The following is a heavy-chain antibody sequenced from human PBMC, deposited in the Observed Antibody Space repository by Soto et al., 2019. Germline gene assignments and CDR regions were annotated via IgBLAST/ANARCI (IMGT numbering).Heavy chain of an antibody. J-gene: IGHJ4*02. V-gene: IGHV3-23*01. D-gene: IGHD2-21*02. CDR1: GFTVSSYA. CDR3: AKGKLGDCQLLEY. Sequence: GGALRLSCEASGFTVSSYAINCVRLAPGKGLEWVSVISGSGATTYYADSVKGRFTISRDNSKNTLYLQMNSLRAEDTAVYYCAKGKLGDCQLLEYWGLGTLVPVSS. CDR2: ISGSGATT.